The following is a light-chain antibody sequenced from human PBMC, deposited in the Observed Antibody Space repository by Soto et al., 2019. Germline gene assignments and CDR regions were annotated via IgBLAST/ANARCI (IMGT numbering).Light chain of an antibody. Sequence: EIVLTQSQATLSLSPGERATLSCRASQSVGSSLAWYQQKPGQAPILLIYGVSSSATGIPDRFSVSGSGTDFTPTISRLEHEDFAVYFCQHYGDSSWTFGQGTKVDIK. CDR2: GVS. CDR3: QHYGDSSWT. CDR1: QSVGSS. V-gene: IGKV3-20*01. J-gene: IGKJ1*01.